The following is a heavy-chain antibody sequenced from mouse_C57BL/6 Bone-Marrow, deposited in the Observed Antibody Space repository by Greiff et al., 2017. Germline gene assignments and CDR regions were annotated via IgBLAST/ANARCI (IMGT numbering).Heavy chain of an antibody. Sequence: QVQLQQPGAELVKPGASVKLSCKASGYTFTSYWMHWVKQRPGQGLEWIGMIHPNSGSTNYNEKFKSKATLTVDKSSSTAYMQLSSLTSEDSAVXYCALYYEYFYYAMDYWGQGTSVTVSS. CDR1: GYTFTSYW. CDR3: ALYYEYFYYAMDY. V-gene: IGHV1-64*01. J-gene: IGHJ4*01. D-gene: IGHD2-4*01. CDR2: IHPNSGST.